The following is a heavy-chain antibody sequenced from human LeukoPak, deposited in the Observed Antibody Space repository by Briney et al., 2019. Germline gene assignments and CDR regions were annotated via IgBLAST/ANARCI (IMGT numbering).Heavy chain of an antibody. CDR2: IYSGGTT. CDR3: ARLRVDYYYYGMDV. V-gene: IGHV3-53*04. CDR1: GFTVSTNC. D-gene: IGHD3-3*01. J-gene: IGHJ6*02. Sequence: GGSLRLSCAASGFTVSTNCMTWVRQAPGKGLEWVSTIYSGGTTYYADSVMGRFTISRHNSRNTLYLQMNSLRAEDTAVYYCARLRVDYYYYGMDVWGQGTTVTVSS.